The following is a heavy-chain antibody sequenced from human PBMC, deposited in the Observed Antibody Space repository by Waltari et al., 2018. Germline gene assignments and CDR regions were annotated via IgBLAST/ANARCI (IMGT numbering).Heavy chain of an antibody. CDR3: ARERYDFWSGDYYYYYMDV. Sequence: QVQLVQSGAEVKKPGSSVKVSCKASGGTFSSYAISWVRQAPGQGLEWMGGIIPILGRANYAQKCKGRVTITADEATSTAYMELSSLRSEDTAVYYCARERYDFWSGDYYYYYMDVWGKGTTVTVSS. CDR2: IIPILGRA. J-gene: IGHJ6*03. CDR1: GGTFSSYA. V-gene: IGHV1-69*11. D-gene: IGHD3-3*01.